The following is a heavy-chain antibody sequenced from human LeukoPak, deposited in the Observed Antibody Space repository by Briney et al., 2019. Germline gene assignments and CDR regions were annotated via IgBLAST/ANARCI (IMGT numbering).Heavy chain of an antibody. D-gene: IGHD2-15*01. V-gene: IGHV3-30*02. CDR2: GSSK. Sequence: GGSLRLSCAASGFTFSAFGMHWVRQAPAGSSKYYADSVKGRFAISRDNSKNTLYLQMNSLRAEDTALYYCAKDRGGSSQLGDAFDVWGHGTMVSVSS. J-gene: IGHJ3*01. CDR1: GFTFSAFG. CDR3: AKDRGGSSQLGDAFDV.